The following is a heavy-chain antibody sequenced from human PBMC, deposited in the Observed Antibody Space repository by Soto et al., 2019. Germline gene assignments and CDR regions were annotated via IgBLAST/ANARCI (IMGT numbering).Heavy chain of an antibody. CDR2: IYSGGST. J-gene: IGHJ3*02. V-gene: IGHV3-53*01. CDR1: GFTVSSNY. CDR3: ARNYDTTAGGAFDI. D-gene: IGHD3-22*01. Sequence: EVPLVESGGGLIQPGGSLRLSCAASGFTVSSNYMSWVRQAPGKGLEWVSVIYSGGSTYYADSVKGRFTISRDNSNNMLYLQINCPRAQDTAVYYCARNYDTTAGGAFDIWGQGTMVTVSS.